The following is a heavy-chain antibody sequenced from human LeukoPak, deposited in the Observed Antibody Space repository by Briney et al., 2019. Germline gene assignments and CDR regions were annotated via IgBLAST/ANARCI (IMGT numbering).Heavy chain of an antibody. Sequence: GASVKVSCKASGGTCSSYAISWVRQAPGQGLEWMGGIIPIFGTANYAQKFQGRVTITADESTSTAYMELSSLRSEATAVYSCARTGIAYCGGDCYSKLSDAFDIWGQGTMVTVSS. CDR1: GGTCSSYA. CDR2: IIPIFGTA. CDR3: ARTGIAYCGGDCYSKLSDAFDI. V-gene: IGHV1-69*13. D-gene: IGHD2-21*02. J-gene: IGHJ3*02.